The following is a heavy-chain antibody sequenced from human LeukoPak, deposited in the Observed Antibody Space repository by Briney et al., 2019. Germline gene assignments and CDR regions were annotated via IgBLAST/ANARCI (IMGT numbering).Heavy chain of an antibody. D-gene: IGHD3-9*01. Sequence: PGGSLRLSCAASGFTFDDFGMSWVRQAPGKGLEWVSGINWNGGSTGYADSVKGRFTTSRDNAKNSLYLQMNRLRAEDTALYYCARGGSLDWLSHFDYWGQGTLVTVSS. V-gene: IGHV3-20*04. CDR1: GFTFDDFG. J-gene: IGHJ4*02. CDR2: INWNGGST. CDR3: ARGGSLDWLSHFDY.